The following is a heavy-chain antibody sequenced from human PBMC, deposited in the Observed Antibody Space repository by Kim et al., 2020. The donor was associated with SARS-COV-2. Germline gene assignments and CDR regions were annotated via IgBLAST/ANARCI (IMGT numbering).Heavy chain of an antibody. J-gene: IGHJ6*02. CDR2: IWAHGKSK. V-gene: IGHV3-33*01. CDR3: ARCGIAAVGGIDV. Sequence: GGSLRLSCAASGFTFRNYDMRWIRQAPGKGLEWMALIWAHGKSKYYADSVKGRFTISRDNAQNAVDLQMNSLRVEDTGVYYCARCGIAAVGGIDVWGRGTPFTVSS. D-gene: IGHD6-13*01. CDR1: GFTFRNYD.